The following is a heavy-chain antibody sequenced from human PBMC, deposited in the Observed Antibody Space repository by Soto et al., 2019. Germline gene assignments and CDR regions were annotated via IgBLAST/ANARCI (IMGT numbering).Heavy chain of an antibody. J-gene: IGHJ3*02. Sequence: PGGSLRLSCAASGFTFSNYWMSWVRQAPGKGLEWVANIKQDGSEKYYVDSVKGRFTFSRDNAKNSLYLQMNSLRAEDTAVYYCARAMRVNWGIPDAFDIWGQGTMVTVSS. D-gene: IGHD7-27*01. CDR1: GFTFSNYW. CDR3: ARAMRVNWGIPDAFDI. V-gene: IGHV3-7*01. CDR2: IKQDGSEK.